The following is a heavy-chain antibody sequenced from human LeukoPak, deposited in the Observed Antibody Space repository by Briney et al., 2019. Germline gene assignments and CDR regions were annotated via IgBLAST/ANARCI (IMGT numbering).Heavy chain of an antibody. CDR3: ARGFEGITMVRGVIITINWFDP. Sequence: SETLSLTCTVSGGSISSSSYYWGWMRPPPGKGLEWMGSIYYSGSTYYNPPLKRRVTISVDTSRNQSSLKLSSVTAADTAVYYCARGFEGITMVRGVIITINWFDPWGQGTLVTVSS. J-gene: IGHJ5*02. CDR2: IYYSGST. D-gene: IGHD3-10*01. CDR1: GGSISSSSYY. V-gene: IGHV4-39*07.